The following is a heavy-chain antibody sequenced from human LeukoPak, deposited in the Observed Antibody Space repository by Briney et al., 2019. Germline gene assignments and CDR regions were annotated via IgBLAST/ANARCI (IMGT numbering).Heavy chain of an antibody. CDR2: IKQDGSEK. J-gene: IGHJ6*02. CDR1: GFTFSSYW. Sequence: GGSLRLSCAASGFTFSSYWMSWVRQAPGKGLKWVANIKQDGSEKYYVDSVKGRFTISRDNAKNSLYLQMKSLRAEDTAVYYCVRESFYFYGMDVWGQGTTVTVSS. CDR3: VRESFYFYGMDV. V-gene: IGHV3-7*01.